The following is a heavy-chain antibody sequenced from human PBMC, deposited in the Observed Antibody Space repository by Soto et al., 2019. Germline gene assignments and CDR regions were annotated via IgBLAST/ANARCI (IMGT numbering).Heavy chain of an antibody. J-gene: IGHJ5*02. CDR2: IYYSGST. V-gene: IGHV4-39*01. CDR3: ARHRSDFWFDP. CDR1: GGSISSSSYF. Sequence: SETLSLTCTVSGGSISSSSYFWGWIHQPPGKGLEWIGSIYYSGSTYYNPSLKSRVTVSVDTSKNQFSLKLNSVTAADTAVYYCARHRSDFWFDPWGQGTLVTVSS. D-gene: IGHD2-15*01.